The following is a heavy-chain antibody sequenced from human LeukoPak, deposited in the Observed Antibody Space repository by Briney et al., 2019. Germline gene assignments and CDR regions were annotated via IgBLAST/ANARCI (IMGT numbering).Heavy chain of an antibody. CDR3: ARVQQQLVNWFDP. CDR1: GGTFSSYA. D-gene: IGHD6-13*01. Sequence: SVKVSCKASGGTFSSYAISWVRQAPGQGLEWMGGIIPIFGTANYAQKFQGRATITADESTSTAYMELSSLRSEDTAVYYCARVQQQLVNWFDPWGQGTLVTVSS. V-gene: IGHV1-69*13. CDR2: IIPIFGTA. J-gene: IGHJ5*02.